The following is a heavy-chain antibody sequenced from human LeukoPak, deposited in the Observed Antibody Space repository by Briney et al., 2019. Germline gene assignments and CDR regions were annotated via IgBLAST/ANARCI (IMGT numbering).Heavy chain of an antibody. D-gene: IGHD3-10*01. J-gene: IGHJ3*01. CDR2: IYYSGST. CDR3: ARRYYGYAFDV. CDR1: GGSISSSSYY. Sequence: SETLSLTCTVSGGSISSSSYYWGWIRQPPGKGLEWIGSIYYSGSTYYNPSLKSRVTISVDTSKNQFSLKLSSVTAADTAVYYCARRYYGYAFDVWGRGTMVTVSS. V-gene: IGHV4-39*01.